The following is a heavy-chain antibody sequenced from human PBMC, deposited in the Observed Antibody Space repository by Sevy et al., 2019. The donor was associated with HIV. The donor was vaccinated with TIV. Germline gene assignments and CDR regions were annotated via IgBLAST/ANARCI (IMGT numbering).Heavy chain of an antibody. J-gene: IGHJ4*02. CDR1: GYTFTSYA. V-gene: IGHV1-3*01. CDR3: ARANWNYAYFDY. D-gene: IGHD1-7*01. Sequence: VSVKVSCKASGYTFTSYAMHWVRQAPGQRLEWMGWINAGNGNTKYSQKFQGRVTITRDTSASTAYMELSSLRSEDTAVYYCARANWNYAYFDYWGQGTLVTVSS. CDR2: INAGNGNT.